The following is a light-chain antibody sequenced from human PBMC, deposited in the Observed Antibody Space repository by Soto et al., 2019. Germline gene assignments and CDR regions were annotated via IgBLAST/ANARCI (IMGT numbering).Light chain of an antibody. CDR2: GNN. CDR1: NSNIGSNS. Sequence: QSVLSQAPPASGTPGQGVTISCSGSNSNIGSNSVNWYQQLPRTSPKLIIFGNNQRPSGVPDRFSGSKSGTSASLAISGLQSEDEADYYCAAWDDSLNGVVFGGGTKVTVL. CDR3: AAWDDSLNGVV. J-gene: IGLJ3*02. V-gene: IGLV1-44*01.